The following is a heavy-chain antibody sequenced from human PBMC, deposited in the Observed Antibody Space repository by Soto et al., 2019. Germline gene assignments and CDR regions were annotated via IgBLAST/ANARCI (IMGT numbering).Heavy chain of an antibody. V-gene: IGHV4-34*01. CDR1: GGSFSGYY. D-gene: IGHD2-15*01. CDR3: ASPSPVVAARGHYGMDV. Sequence: SETLSLTCAVYGGSFSGYYWSWIRQPPGKGLEWIGEINHSGSTNYNPSLKSRVSISVDTSKNQFSLKLSSVTAADTAVYYCASPSPVVAARGHYGMDVWGQGTTVTVSS. J-gene: IGHJ6*02. CDR2: INHSGST.